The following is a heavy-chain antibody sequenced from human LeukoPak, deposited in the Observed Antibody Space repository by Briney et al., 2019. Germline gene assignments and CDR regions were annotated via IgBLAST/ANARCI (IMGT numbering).Heavy chain of an antibody. CDR1: GFTFSNFA. V-gene: IGHV3-23*01. D-gene: IGHD5-18*01. CDR2: IIGSGGGT. CDR3: ASRGYTYGHNWFDP. Sequence: PGGSLRLSCTASGFTFSNFAMSWVRQAPGKGLEWVSLIIGSGGGTFYADSVKGRFTISRDNSKNTLYLQMNSLRAEDTAVYYCASRGYTYGHNWFDPWGQGTLVTVSS. J-gene: IGHJ5*02.